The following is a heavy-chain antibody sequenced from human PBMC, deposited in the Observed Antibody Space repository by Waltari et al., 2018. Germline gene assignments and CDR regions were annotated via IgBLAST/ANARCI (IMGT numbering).Heavy chain of an antibody. CDR3: ARDYCDRTYCHGMDV. V-gene: IGHV3-30*04. D-gene: IGHD3-22*01. CDR2: ISYNGRNI. J-gene: IGHJ6*02. Sequence: QVQLVEIGGGVVQHGRTMRLSCEASEFPFSSYAMHWVRQAPGKGLEWVAVISYNGRNIYYVDSVKGRFTISRDNSKKMLYLQMNSLRAEDTAVYYCARDYCDRTYCHGMDVWGQGTTVTVSS. CDR1: EFPFSSYA.